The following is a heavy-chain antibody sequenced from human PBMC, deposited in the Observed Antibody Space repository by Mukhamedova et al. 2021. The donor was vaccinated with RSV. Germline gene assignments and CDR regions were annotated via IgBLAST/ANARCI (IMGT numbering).Heavy chain of an antibody. D-gene: IGHD4-23*01. CDR3: ARGGYGGGPRLSDWYFDL. J-gene: IGHJ2*01. V-gene: IGHV1-46*01. Sequence: KFQGRVTMTRDTSTSTVYMELSSLRSEDTAVYYCARGGYGGGPRLSDWYFDLWGRGTLVTVSS.